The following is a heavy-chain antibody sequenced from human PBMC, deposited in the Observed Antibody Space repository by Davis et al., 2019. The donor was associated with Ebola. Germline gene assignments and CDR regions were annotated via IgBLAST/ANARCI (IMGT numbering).Heavy chain of an antibody. CDR3: ARDGRLPGTTLLVHHYMDV. CDR1: GFTFSHDG. D-gene: IGHD1-1*01. V-gene: IGHV3-33*01. J-gene: IGHJ6*03. CDR2: IWYDGTNP. Sequence: GESLKISCVASGFTFSHDGMHWVRQVPGKGLEWVAHIWYDGTNPNYADSVKGRFTISRDNSNNTLFLQMDSLRDEDTAVYYCARDGRLPGTTLLVHHYMDVWGTGTTVTVSS.